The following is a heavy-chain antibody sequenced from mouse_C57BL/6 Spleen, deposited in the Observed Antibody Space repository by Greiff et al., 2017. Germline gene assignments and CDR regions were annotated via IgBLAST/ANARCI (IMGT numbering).Heavy chain of an antibody. CDR3: ARNYYGVADYYYAMDY. V-gene: IGHV5-17*01. Sequence: EVKVVESGGGLVKPGGSLKLSCAASGFTFSDYGMHWVRQAPEKGLEWVAYISSGSSTIYYAATVKGRFTISRDNAKNTLFLQMTSLRSEDTAMYYCARNYYGVADYYYAMDYWGQGTSVTVSS. CDR2: ISSGSSTI. D-gene: IGHD1-1*01. J-gene: IGHJ4*01. CDR1: GFTFSDYG.